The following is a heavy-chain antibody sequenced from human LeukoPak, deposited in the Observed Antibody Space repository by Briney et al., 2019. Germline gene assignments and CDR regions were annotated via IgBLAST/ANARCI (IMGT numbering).Heavy chain of an antibody. J-gene: IGHJ4*02. V-gene: IGHV4-59*01. CDR3: ATDVRGLVPYYFDF. CDR1: GGSISSYY. D-gene: IGHD3-10*02. Sequence: SETLSLTCAVSGGSISSYYWNWIRQPPGKGLEWIGYIYYSGSTNYNPSLKSRVTISIDTSKNQLSLQLTFVTAADTAVYYCATDVRGLVPYYFDFWGQGTLVTVSS. CDR2: IYYSGST.